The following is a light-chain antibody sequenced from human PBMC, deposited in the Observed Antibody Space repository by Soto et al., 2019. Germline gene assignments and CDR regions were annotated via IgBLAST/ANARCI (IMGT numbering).Light chain of an antibody. Sequence: VMTQSPGTLSESQGAQATLSFRASQSVSSNLAWYQQKPGQAPRLLISDASTRATGIPARFSGSGSGTESTLTVSSLQSEDFAVYCCQQYIKWPITFCQGTRLEIK. CDR3: QQYIKWPIT. CDR2: DAS. J-gene: IGKJ5*01. CDR1: QSVSSN. V-gene: IGKV3-15*01.